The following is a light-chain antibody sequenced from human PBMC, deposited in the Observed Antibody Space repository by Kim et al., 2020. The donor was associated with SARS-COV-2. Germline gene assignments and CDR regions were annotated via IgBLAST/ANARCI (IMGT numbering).Light chain of an antibody. CDR3: GTWDTSLSAGV. CDR2: DNN. J-gene: IGLJ1*01. CDR1: SSNIGNNY. Sequence: GQKVTISCSGSSSNIGNNYVSWYQQLPGTAPKLLIYDNNKRPSGIPDRISGSKSGTSATLGITGLQTGDEADYYCGTWDTSLSAGVFGTGTKVTVL. V-gene: IGLV1-51*01.